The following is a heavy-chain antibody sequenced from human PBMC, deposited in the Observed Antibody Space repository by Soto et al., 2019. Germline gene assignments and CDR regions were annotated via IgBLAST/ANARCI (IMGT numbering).Heavy chain of an antibody. D-gene: IGHD4-17*01. CDR1: GFILRDYY. CDR2: ISSGGTYI. V-gene: IGHV3-11*06. J-gene: IGHJ6*02. Sequence: PGGSLRLSCAASGFILRDYYMTWIRQAPGKGLGYISYISSGGTYISYADSVKGRFTISRDNAKNSLFLQLNSLRAEDTGVYFCARLTVTPNYAMDVWGQGTTVTVSS. CDR3: ARLTVTPNYAMDV.